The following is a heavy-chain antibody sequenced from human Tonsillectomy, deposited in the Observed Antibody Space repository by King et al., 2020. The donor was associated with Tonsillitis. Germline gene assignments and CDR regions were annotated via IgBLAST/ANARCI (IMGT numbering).Heavy chain of an antibody. Sequence: QLVQSGAEVKKPGESLKISCKSSGYNFTTHWIGWVRQMPGKGLEWMGIIYPGDSDARHSPSFQGQVTISADKSISTAYLHWSSLKASDTAMYYCARTRAAILGVVILPDAFDIWGQGTLVTVSS. CDR3: ARTRAAILGVVILPDAFDI. V-gene: IGHV5-51*03. CDR2: IYPGDSDA. D-gene: IGHD3-3*01. J-gene: IGHJ3*02. CDR1: GYNFTTHW.